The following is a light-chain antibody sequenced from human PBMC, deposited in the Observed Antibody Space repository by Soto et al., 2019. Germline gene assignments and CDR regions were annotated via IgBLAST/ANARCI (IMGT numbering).Light chain of an antibody. J-gene: IGKJ5*01. V-gene: IGKV3-20*01. CDR3: QQYGSSSIT. CDR2: GAS. Sequence: EIVLTQSPGTLSLSRGERATLSCRASQSVSSSYLAWYQQKPGQAPRLLIYGASSRATGIPDRFSGSGSGTDFTLTISRLEPEDFAVYYCQQYGSSSITFGQGTRLE. CDR1: QSVSSSY.